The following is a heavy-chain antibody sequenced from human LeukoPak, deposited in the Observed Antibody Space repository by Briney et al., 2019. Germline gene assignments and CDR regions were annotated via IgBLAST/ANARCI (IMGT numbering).Heavy chain of an antibody. CDR1: GDSIGSSY. CDR2: IYYSGST. CDR3: ARVKTRSGSYYDAFDI. D-gene: IGHD1-26*01. Sequence: PSETLSLTCTVSGDSIGSSYWSWIRQPPGKGLEWIGYIYYSGSTSYNPSLKSRATISVDTSKNQFSLKLSSVTAADTAVYYCARVKTRSGSYYDAFDIWGQGTMVTVSS. J-gene: IGHJ3*02. V-gene: IGHV4-59*01.